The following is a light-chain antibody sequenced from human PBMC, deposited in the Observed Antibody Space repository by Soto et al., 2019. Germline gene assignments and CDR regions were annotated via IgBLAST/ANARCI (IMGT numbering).Light chain of an antibody. Sequence: EIVLTQSPATLSLSPGERATLSCRASQSVSSYFAWYQQKPGQAPRLLIYDASNRATGIPARSSGSGSGTDFTLTISSLESEDFAVYYCLQRSNWPLTFGGGTKVEIK. CDR1: QSVSSY. CDR3: LQRSNWPLT. CDR2: DAS. V-gene: IGKV3-11*01. J-gene: IGKJ4*01.